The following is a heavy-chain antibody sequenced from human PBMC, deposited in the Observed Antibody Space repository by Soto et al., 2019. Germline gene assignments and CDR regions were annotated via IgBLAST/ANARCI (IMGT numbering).Heavy chain of an antibody. CDR3: VRQGIDYLHGLVDV. CDR2: VYYTGDT. V-gene: IGHV4-59*08. D-gene: IGHD4-17*01. J-gene: IGHJ6*02. CDR1: SGPDRSHN. Sequence: QVQLQQSCPRLVKPSETLSLTCTVSSGPDRSHNWGWIRQPPGRGLEWIGYVYYTGDTAYNPSLRGRVPISAATSTNDISLTLNSVTAADTAVYYCVRQGIDYLHGLVDVWGQGTTVSVSS.